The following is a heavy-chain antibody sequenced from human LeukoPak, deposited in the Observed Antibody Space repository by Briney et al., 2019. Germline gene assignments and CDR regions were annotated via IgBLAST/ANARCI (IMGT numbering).Heavy chain of an antibody. J-gene: IGHJ4*02. V-gene: IGHV3-53*01. Sequence: GGSLRLSCAASGFTVSSNYMSWVRQAPGKGLEWGSVIYSGGSTYYADSVKGRFTISRDNSKNTLYLQMNSLRAEDTAVYYCAREWTVWGVTGGRLESYWGQGTPVTVSS. CDR3: AREWTVWGVTGGRLESY. D-gene: IGHD2-21*02. CDR1: GFTVSSNY. CDR2: IYSGGST.